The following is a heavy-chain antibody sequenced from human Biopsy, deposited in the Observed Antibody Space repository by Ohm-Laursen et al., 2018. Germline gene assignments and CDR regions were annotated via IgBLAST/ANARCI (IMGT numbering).Heavy chain of an antibody. CDR1: GYAVTEFS. CDR2: IVPILGTV. J-gene: IGHJ4*02. D-gene: IGHD5-24*01. Sequence: SVKVSCKVSGYAVTEFSMHWVRQAPGQGLEWLGRIVPILGTVNYAQRFQGRVALTADKSTGTAYMELNRLISDDTAVYYCATDADGYYTEFDFWGQGTLITVSS. CDR3: ATDADGYYTEFDF. V-gene: IGHV1-69*08.